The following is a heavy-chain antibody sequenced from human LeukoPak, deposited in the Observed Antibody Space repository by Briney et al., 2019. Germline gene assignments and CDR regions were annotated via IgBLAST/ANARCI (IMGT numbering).Heavy chain of an antibody. CDR2: ISYDGSKK. CDR3: TTEAEGVSV. Sequence: GRSLRLSCAASGFTFSSYGMHWVRQAPGQGLEWLAVISYDGSKKSYTDSVKGRFTISRDNSKNTVYLQMNSLRGEDTAVYYCTTEAEGVSVWGQGTRVTVSS. J-gene: IGHJ3*01. CDR1: GFTFSSYG. V-gene: IGHV3-30*03. D-gene: IGHD5/OR15-5a*01.